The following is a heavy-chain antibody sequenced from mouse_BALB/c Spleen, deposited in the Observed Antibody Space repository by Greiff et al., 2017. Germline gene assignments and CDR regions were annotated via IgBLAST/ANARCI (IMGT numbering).Heavy chain of an antibody. Sequence: VQLQQSGAELVRPGTSVKVSCKASGYAFTNYLIEWVKQRPGQGLEWIGVINPGSGGTNYNEKFKGKATLTADKSSSTAYMQLSSLTSDDSAVYFCARYLRYYAMDYWGQGTSVTVSS. V-gene: IGHV1-54*01. CDR3: ARYLRYYAMDY. D-gene: IGHD5-1*01. CDR2: INPGSGGT. CDR1: GYAFTNYL. J-gene: IGHJ4*01.